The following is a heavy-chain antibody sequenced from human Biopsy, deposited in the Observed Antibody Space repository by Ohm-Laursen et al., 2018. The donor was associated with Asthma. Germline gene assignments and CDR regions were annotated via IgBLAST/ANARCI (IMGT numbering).Heavy chain of an antibody. J-gene: IGHJ3*01. D-gene: IGHD3-22*01. CDR3: ARDPSYFDPSVEGWHL. Sequence: GSSVKVSCKASGYTFINNDINWVRQAAGQGLEWMGWMNPNSGNTGYAQKFHGRVTMTRDTSINTVYMELSSLRSDDTAVYYCARDPSYFDPSVEGWHLWGQGTMVTVSS. CDR1: GYTFINND. V-gene: IGHV1-8*01. CDR2: MNPNSGNT.